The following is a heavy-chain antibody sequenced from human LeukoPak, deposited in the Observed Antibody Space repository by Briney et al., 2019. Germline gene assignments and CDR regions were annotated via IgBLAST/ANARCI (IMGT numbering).Heavy chain of an antibody. CDR3: ATRRQYYYDSSGAFDI. J-gene: IGHJ3*02. CDR2: IIPIFGTA. Sequence: ASVKVSCKASGGIFSSDAISWVRQAPGQGLEWMGGIIPIFGTANYALNFQGRVTVTADESSSTAYMELSSLGSEDTAVYYCATRRQYYYDSSGAFDIWGQGTMVTVSS. CDR1: GGIFSSDA. D-gene: IGHD3-22*01. V-gene: IGHV1-69*13.